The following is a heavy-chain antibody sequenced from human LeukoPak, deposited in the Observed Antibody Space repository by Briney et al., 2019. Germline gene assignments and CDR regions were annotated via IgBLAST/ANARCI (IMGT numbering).Heavy chain of an antibody. CDR3: ARERGRNMAYYYGVDV. D-gene: IGHD2/OR15-2a*01. J-gene: IGHJ6*02. Sequence: SETLSLTCTVSGGSISSGDYYWSWIRQPPGKGLEWIGYIYNSGSTYYNPSLKSRVTISVDTSRNQFSLKLSSVTAADTAVYYCARERGRNMAYYYGVDVWGQGTTVTVSS. V-gene: IGHV4-30-4*01. CDR1: GGSISSGDYY. CDR2: IYNSGST.